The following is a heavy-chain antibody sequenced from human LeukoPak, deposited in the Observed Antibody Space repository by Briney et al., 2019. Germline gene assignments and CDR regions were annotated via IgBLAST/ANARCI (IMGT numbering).Heavy chain of an antibody. CDR3: ARRGLAVAGPFDY. Sequence: PGGSLRLSCAASGFTFSNYSMNWVRQAPGKGREWVSSISSSSSYIYYADSVKGRFTISRDNAKNSLYLQMNSLRAEDTAVYYCARRGLAVAGPFDYWGQGTLVTVSS. CDR1: GFTFSNYS. CDR2: ISSSSSYI. J-gene: IGHJ4*02. V-gene: IGHV3-21*01. D-gene: IGHD6-19*01.